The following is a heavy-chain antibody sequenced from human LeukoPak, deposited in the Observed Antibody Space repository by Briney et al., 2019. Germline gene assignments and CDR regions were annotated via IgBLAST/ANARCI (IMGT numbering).Heavy chain of an antibody. D-gene: IGHD4-17*01. CDR1: GGSISNCY. CDR3: ARDHEYADWAYFYYYMDV. J-gene: IGHJ6*03. Sequence: SETLSLTCTVSGGSISNCYWNWIRQPPGKGLEWIGYIYYSGSTNYNPSLKSRVIMSVDTAKNQFSLKLRSVTAADTAVYYCARDHEYADWAYFYYYMDVWGKGTTVTVSS. CDR2: IYYSGST. V-gene: IGHV4-59*01.